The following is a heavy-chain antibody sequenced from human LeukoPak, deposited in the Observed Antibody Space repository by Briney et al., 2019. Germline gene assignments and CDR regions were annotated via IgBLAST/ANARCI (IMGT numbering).Heavy chain of an antibody. V-gene: IGHV4-59*01. CDR1: GGSISSYY. D-gene: IGHD1-26*01. Sequence: SETLSLTCTVSGGSISSYYWSWIRQSPGKGLEWIGYISYSGSTDSNPSLKSRVTISLDTSKIQFSLKLSSVTAADMAVYYCARSYGGSYRISFDYWGQGTLATVSS. CDR3: ARSYGGSYRISFDY. CDR2: ISYSGST. J-gene: IGHJ4*02.